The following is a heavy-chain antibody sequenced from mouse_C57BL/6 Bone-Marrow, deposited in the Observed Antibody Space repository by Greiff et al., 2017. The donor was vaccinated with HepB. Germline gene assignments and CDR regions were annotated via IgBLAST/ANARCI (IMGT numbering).Heavy chain of an antibody. V-gene: IGHV1-81*01. CDR3: ARSDGYLWFAY. Sequence: QVQLKQSGAELARPGASVKLSCKASGYTFTSYGISWVKQRTGQGLEWIGEIYPRSGNTYYNEKFKGKATLTADKSSSTAYMELRSLTSEDSAVYFCARSDGYLWFAYWGQGTLVTVSA. CDR1: GYTFTSYG. CDR2: IYPRSGNT. J-gene: IGHJ3*01. D-gene: IGHD2-3*01.